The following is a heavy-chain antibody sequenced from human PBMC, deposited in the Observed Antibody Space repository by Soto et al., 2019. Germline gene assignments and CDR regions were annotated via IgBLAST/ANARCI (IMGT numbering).Heavy chain of an antibody. J-gene: IGHJ4*02. CDR3: ASHAVYYYGPGSLSN. CDR2: IYYSGST. V-gene: IGHV4-39*01. Sequence: QLQLQESGPGLVKPSETLSLTCTVSGGSISSSSYYWGWIRQPPGKGLEWIGSIYYSGSTYYNPSLKSRVTISVDTPKNQCSVQLNSAIAADTAGYYWASHAVYYYGPGSLSNWGQGPQVTVSS. D-gene: IGHD3-10*01. CDR1: GGSISSSSYY.